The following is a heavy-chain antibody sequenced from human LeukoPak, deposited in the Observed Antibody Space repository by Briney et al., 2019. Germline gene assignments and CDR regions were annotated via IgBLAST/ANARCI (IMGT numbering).Heavy chain of an antibody. CDR1: GFTFGSYS. D-gene: IGHD2-2*01. V-gene: IGHV3-21*04. CDR2: ISSRSSYI. CDR3: AKDRKYCSSTSCPYYFDY. Sequence: GGSLRLSCAASGFTFGSYSMNWVRQAPGKGLEWVSSISSRSSYIYYADSVKGRFTISRDNSKNTLHLQMNSLRAEDTAVYYCAKDRKYCSSTSCPYYFDYWGQGTLVTVSS. J-gene: IGHJ4*02.